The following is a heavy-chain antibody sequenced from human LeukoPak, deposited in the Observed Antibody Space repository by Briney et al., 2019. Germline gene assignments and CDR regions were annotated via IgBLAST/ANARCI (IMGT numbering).Heavy chain of an antibody. J-gene: IGHJ4*02. CDR2: IRSDGVEK. D-gene: IGHD1-26*01. V-gene: IGHV3-7*01. Sequence: GGSLRLSCTAAGFSLSMYWMNWVRQAPGKGLEWVANIRSDGVEKYYVDSVRGRFTISTDTAKNTLYLQMNSLRAEDTAVYYCARILRYSGSYYSPPDYWGQGTLVTVSS. CDR3: ARILRYSGSYYSPPDY. CDR1: GFSLSMYW.